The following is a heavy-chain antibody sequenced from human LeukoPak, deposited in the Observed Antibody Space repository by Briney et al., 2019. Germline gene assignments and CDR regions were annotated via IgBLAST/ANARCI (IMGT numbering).Heavy chain of an antibody. CDR3: ARAESYCTNGVCYQGDY. V-gene: IGHV3-23*01. Sequence: GGSLRLSCAASGFTFSSYAMSWVRQAPGKGLEWVSAISGSGGNTYYADSVKGRFTISRDYSKNTLYLQMNSLRAEDTAVYYCARAESYCTNGVCYQGDYWGQGTLVTVSS. CDR2: ISGSGGNT. D-gene: IGHD2-8*01. CDR1: GFTFSSYA. J-gene: IGHJ4*02.